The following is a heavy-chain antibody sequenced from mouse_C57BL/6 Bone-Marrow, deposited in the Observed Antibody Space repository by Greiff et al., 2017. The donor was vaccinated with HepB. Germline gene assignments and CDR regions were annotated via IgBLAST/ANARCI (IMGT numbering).Heavy chain of an antibody. V-gene: IGHV3-6*01. CDR1: GYSITSGYY. Sequence: EVKLVESGPGLVKPSQSLSLTCSVTGYSITSGYYWNWIRQFPGNKLEWMGYISYDGSNNYNPSLKNRISITRDTSKNQFFLKLNSVTTEDTATYYCARGDGSSPYYAMDYWGQGTSVTVSS. CDR3: ARGDGSSPYYAMDY. CDR2: ISYDGSN. J-gene: IGHJ4*01. D-gene: IGHD1-1*01.